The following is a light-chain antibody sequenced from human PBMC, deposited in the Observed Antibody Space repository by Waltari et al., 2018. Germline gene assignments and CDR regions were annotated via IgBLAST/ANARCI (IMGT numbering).Light chain of an antibody. CDR1: QNLLYNSDNKNN. CDR3: QQCYSTPYT. Sequence: DIVMTQSPDSLAVSLGERVTLHCRPSQNLLYNSDNKNNLAWFQQKPGQPPKLLIYWASTRESGVPDRFSGSGSGTEFTLTISSLQAADVAVYYCQQCYSTPYTFGQGTKLEIK. J-gene: IGKJ2*01. V-gene: IGKV4-1*01. CDR2: WAS.